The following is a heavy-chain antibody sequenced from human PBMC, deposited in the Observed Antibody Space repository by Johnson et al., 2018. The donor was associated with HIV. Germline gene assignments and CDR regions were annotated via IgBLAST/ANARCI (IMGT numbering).Heavy chain of an antibody. J-gene: IGHJ3*02. V-gene: IGHV3-66*01. CDR2: IFTVGDV. CDR1: GITVSSNY. CDR3: RVVTGAFDI. Sequence: VQLVESGGGLAQPGGSLRLSCAASGITVSSNYMSWVRQAPGKGLAWVSVIFTVGDVYYADSVKGRFTISRDNSKNTLYLQMNSLRAEDTAVYYCRVVTGAFDIWGQGTMVTVSS. D-gene: IGHD4-23*01.